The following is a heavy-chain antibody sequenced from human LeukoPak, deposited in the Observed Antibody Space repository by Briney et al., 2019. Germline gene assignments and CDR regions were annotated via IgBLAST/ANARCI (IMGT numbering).Heavy chain of an antibody. CDR3: VKGKFSDAYNEDHFDS. D-gene: IGHD1-1*01. CDR1: GFTFDDYA. Sequence: PGGSLRLSCAASGFTFDDYAMHWVRQAPGKGLEWVSLISWDGGSTYYADSVKGRFTISRDNNKNSLYLQMNSLRVEDSAFYYCVKGKFSDAYNEDHFDSWGQGTLVTVSS. V-gene: IGHV3-43D*03. CDR2: ISWDGGST. J-gene: IGHJ5*01.